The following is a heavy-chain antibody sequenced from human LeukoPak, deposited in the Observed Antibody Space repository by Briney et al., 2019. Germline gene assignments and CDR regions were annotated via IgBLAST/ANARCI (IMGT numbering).Heavy chain of an antibody. CDR3: TREIRYFDWFQADY. D-gene: IGHD3-9*01. V-gene: IGHV3-49*03. Sequence: GSLRLSCTAPGFTFGDHSVSWFRQAPGKGLEWVGFIRSKAYGGTAEYAASVKGRFTISRDDSKSVAYLQMDSLKTEDTAVYYCTREIRYFDWFQADYWGQGTLVTVSS. J-gene: IGHJ4*02. CDR2: IRSKAYGGTA. CDR1: GFTFGDHS.